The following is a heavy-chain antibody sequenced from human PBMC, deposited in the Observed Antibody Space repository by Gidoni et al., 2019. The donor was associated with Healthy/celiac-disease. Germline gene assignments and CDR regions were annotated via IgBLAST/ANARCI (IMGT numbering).Heavy chain of an antibody. CDR3: ALGGTAARPHPYYYYGMDV. J-gene: IGHJ6*02. CDR1: GGSISSGSSY. V-gene: IGHV4-61*02. D-gene: IGHD6-6*01. Sequence: QVQLQESGPGLVKPSQTLSLTCTVSGGSISSGSSYWSWIRQPAGKGLGWIGRIYTRGSTNYNPSLKSRVTMSVDTSKNQFSLKLSSVTAADTAVYYCALGGTAARPHPYYYYGMDVWGQGTTVTVSS. CDR2: IYTRGST.